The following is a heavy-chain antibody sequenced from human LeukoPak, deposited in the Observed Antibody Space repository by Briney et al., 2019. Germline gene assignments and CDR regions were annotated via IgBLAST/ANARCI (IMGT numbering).Heavy chain of an antibody. CDR3: ARDRPYSGSHGGDY. Sequence: GGSLRLSCEASGFTFSAYAMTWVRQAPGKGLEWVSSIGSDNKPHYSESVSGRFAIYRAHAKNSLYLQMNSLRAEDTAVYYCARDRPYSGSHGGDYWGQGTLVTVSS. CDR1: GFTFSAYA. CDR2: IGSDNKP. V-gene: IGHV3-69-1*01. J-gene: IGHJ4*02. D-gene: IGHD1-26*01.